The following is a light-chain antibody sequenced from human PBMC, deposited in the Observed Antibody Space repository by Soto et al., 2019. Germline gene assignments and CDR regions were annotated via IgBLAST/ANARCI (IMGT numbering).Light chain of an antibody. CDR3: SSYTSDNTLI. CDR1: SSDIGGYNY. J-gene: IGLJ2*01. CDR2: EVT. Sequence: QSVLTQPASVSGSPGQSITISCTGASSDIGGYNYVSWYRQRPGKAPQLVIYEVTNRPSGISSRFSGSKSGSTASLTISGLQAADEADYYCSSYTSDNTLIFGGGTKLTVL. V-gene: IGLV2-14*01.